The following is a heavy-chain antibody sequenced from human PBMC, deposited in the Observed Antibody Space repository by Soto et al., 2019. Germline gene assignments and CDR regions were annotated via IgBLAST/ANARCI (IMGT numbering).Heavy chain of an antibody. J-gene: IGHJ4*02. Sequence: HPGGSLRLSCAASGFTFSSYWMHWVRQAPGKGLVWVSRINSDGSGTSYADSVKGRLTISRDNAKNTLYLQMNSLRAEDTAVYYCAVGNSHSFDYWGQGTLVTVSS. D-gene: IGHD5-12*01. V-gene: IGHV3-74*01. CDR3: AVGNSHSFDY. CDR1: GFTFSSYW. CDR2: INSDGSGT.